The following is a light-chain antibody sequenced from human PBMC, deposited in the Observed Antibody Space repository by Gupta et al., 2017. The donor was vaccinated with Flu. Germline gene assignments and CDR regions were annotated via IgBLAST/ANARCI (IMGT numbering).Light chain of an antibody. CDR1: QSVSSN. CDR3: LQYNKWPVT. CDR2: GAS. J-gene: IGKJ4*01. Sequence: EIVMTQSPATLSVSLGERATLSCRASQSVSSNLAWYQQKPGQAPRLLIHGASTRATGITARFSGSGSGTEFTLTFSSLQSEDFAVYYCLQYNKWPVTFGGGTKVEIK. V-gene: IGKV3-15*01.